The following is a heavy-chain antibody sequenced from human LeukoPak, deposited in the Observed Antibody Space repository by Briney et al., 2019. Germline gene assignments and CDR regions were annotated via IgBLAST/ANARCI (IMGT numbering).Heavy chain of an antibody. D-gene: IGHD5-18*01. J-gene: IGHJ4*02. Sequence: GGSLRLSCAASGFTFSSYSMNWVRQAPGKGLEWVSCISSSSSTIYYADSVKGRFAISRDNAKNSLYLQMNSLRAEDTAVYYCASALYSYGSGGADYWGQGTLVTVSS. CDR3: ASALYSYGSGGADY. V-gene: IGHV3-48*01. CDR1: GFTFSSYS. CDR2: ISSSSSTI.